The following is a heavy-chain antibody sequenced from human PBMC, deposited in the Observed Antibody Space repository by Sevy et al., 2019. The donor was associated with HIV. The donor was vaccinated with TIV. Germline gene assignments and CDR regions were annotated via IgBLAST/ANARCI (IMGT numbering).Heavy chain of an antibody. D-gene: IGHD2-8*01. J-gene: IGHJ6*02. Sequence: VGSLRLSCAASGFTFSSYSMNWVRQAPGKGLEWVSSISSSSSYIYYADSVKGRFTISRDNAKNSLYLQMNSLRAEDTAVYYCARDCTNGVCYTGYYYYGMDVWGQGTTVTVSS. CDR2: ISSSSSYI. CDR3: ARDCTNGVCYTGYYYYGMDV. CDR1: GFTFSSYS. V-gene: IGHV3-21*01.